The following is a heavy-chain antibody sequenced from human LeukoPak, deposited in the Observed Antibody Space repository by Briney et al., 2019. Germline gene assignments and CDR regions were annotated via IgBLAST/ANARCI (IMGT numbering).Heavy chain of an antibody. D-gene: IGHD3-16*01. CDR2: IYYSGST. CDR3: ARDYHGGGYFDY. V-gene: IGHV4-59*01. J-gene: IGHJ4*02. CDR1: SGSISNYW. Sequence: SETLSLTCTVSSGSISNYWWSWIRQPPGKGLEWIGYIYYSGSTNYNPSLKSRVTISVDTSKNQFSLKLSSVTAADTAVYYCARDYHGGGYFDYWGQGTLVTVSS.